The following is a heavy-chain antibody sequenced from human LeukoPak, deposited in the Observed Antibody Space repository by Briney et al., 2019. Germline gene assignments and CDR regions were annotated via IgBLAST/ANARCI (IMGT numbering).Heavy chain of an antibody. V-gene: IGHV3-15*01. CDR2: IKSKSEGGTT. CDR1: GFTFSIAW. J-gene: IGHJ4*02. D-gene: IGHD1-7*01. Sequence: PGGSLRLSCAASGFTFSIAWMRWVRQAPGKGLEWVGRIKSKSEGGTTDHAAPVKGRFTISRDDSKNTLYLQMNSLKSEDTAIYYCIADVPGDRNFADYWGLGTLVTVSS. CDR3: IADVPGDRNFADY.